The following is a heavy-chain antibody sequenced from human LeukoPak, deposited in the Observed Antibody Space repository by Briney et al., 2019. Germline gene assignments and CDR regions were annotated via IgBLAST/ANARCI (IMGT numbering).Heavy chain of an antibody. CDR1: GYTFTSYY. CDR3: ARLPLRSIAVGYYGMDV. V-gene: IGHV1-46*01. J-gene: IGHJ6*02. Sequence: ASVKVSCKASGYTFTSYYMHWVRQAPGQGLEWMGIINPSDGSTSYAQKFQGRVTMTRDTSTSTVYMELSSLRSEDTAVYYCARLPLRSIAVGYYGMDVWGQGTTVTVSS. CDR2: INPSDGST. D-gene: IGHD6-6*01.